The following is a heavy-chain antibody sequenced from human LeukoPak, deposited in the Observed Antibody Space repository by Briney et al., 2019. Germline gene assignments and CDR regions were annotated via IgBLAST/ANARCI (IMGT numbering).Heavy chain of an antibody. V-gene: IGHV4-59*01. CDR3: ARDILIVGATLYFDY. CDR2: VYSSGST. CDR1: GGSISTYY. Sequence: PSETLSLTCTVSGGSISTYYWSWIRQPPGRGLEWIGSVYSSGSTNYNPSLKSRVTMSMDTSKNQFSVRLSYVTAADTPVYYCARDILIVGATLYFDYWGQGTLVTVSS. J-gene: IGHJ4*02. D-gene: IGHD1-26*01.